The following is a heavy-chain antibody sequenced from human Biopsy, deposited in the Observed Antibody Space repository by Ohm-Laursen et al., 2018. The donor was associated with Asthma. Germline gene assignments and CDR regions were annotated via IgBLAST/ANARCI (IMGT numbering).Heavy chain of an antibody. J-gene: IGHJ4*02. D-gene: IGHD6-19*01. CDR1: GFAVSRDY. V-gene: IGHV3-53*01. CDR3: ARGDSSGWSHYYFDY. Sequence: GSLRLSCAASGFAVSRDYMFWVRQAPGKGLEWVSVIYSGRTSHTADSVRGRFTISRDFSKNTLHLQMHSLRVEDTAVYYCARGDSSGWSHYYFDYWGQGTLVTVSS. CDR2: IYSGRTS.